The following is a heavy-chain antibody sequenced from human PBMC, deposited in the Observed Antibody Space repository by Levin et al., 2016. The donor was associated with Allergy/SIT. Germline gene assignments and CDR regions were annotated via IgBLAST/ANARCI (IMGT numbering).Heavy chain of an antibody. D-gene: IGHD3-22*01. CDR3: ARDDTYYYDSSGYPRPYYFDY. CDR2: ISSSSSYI. CDR1: GFTFSSYS. V-gene: IGHV3-21*01. J-gene: IGHJ4*02. Sequence: GESLKISCAASGFTFSSYSMNWVRQAPGKGLEWVSSISSSSSYIYYADSVKGRFTISRDNAKNSLYLQMNSLRAEDTAVYYCARDDTYYYDSSGYPRPYYFDYWGQGTLVTVSS.